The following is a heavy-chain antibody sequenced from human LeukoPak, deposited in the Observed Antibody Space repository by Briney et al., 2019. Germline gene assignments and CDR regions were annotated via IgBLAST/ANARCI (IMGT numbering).Heavy chain of an antibody. J-gene: IGHJ4*02. D-gene: IGHD3-22*01. CDR3: ARVYYYDSSGYLGFGFDY. Sequence: ASVKVSCKASGYTFTSYGISWVRQAPGQGLEWMGWISAYNGNTNYAQKLQGRVTMTTGTSTSTAYMELRSLRSDDTAVYYCARVYYYDSSGYLGFGFDYWGQGTLVTVSS. CDR1: GYTFTSYG. CDR2: ISAYNGNT. V-gene: IGHV1-18*01.